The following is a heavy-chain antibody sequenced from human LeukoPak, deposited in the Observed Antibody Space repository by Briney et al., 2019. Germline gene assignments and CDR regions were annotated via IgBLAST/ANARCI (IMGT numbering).Heavy chain of an antibody. D-gene: IGHD2-2*01. CDR1: GFTFSSYS. J-gene: IGHJ6*02. Sequence: PGGSLSLSCAASGFTFSSYSMNWVRQAPGKGLEWVSSISSSSYIYYADSVKGRFTISRDNAKNSLYLQMNSLRAEDTAVYYCARDRVYCISTSCYLDYYYYGMDVWGQGTTVTVSS. V-gene: IGHV3-21*01. CDR3: ARDRVYCISTSCYLDYYYYGMDV. CDR2: ISSSSYI.